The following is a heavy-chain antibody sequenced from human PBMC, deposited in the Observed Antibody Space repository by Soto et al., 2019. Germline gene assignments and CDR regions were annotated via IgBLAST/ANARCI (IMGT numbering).Heavy chain of an antibody. CDR2: ISWNSGSI. Sequence: GGSLRLSCAASGFTFDDYAMHWVRQAPGKGLEWVSGISWNSGSIGYADSVKGRFTISRDNAKNSLYLQMNSLRAEDTALYYCAKDITGAQYYYMDVWGKGTTVTVSS. V-gene: IGHV3-9*01. D-gene: IGHD1-20*01. CDR1: GFTFDDYA. CDR3: AKDITGAQYYYMDV. J-gene: IGHJ6*03.